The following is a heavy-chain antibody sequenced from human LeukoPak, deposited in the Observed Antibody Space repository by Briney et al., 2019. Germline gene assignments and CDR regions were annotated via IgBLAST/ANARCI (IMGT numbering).Heavy chain of an antibody. CDR3: ARDGIGIAARRGLYYYYYMDV. J-gene: IGHJ6*03. CDR1: GGTFSSYA. Sequence: GSSVKVSCKASGGTFSSYAISWVRQAPGQGLEWMGGIIPIFGTANYAQRFQGRVTITTDESTSTAYMELSSLRSEDTAVYYCARDGIGIAARRGLYYYYYMDVWGKGTTVTVSS. D-gene: IGHD6-6*01. CDR2: IIPIFGTA. V-gene: IGHV1-69*05.